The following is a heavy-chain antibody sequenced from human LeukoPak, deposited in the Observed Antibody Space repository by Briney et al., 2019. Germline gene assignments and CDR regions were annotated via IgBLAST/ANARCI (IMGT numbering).Heavy chain of an antibody. J-gene: IGHJ3*02. V-gene: IGHV4-30-4*07. CDR2: IHYSDT. CDR1: GGSISSGGYS. CDR3: ARGAGSTTSNDAFDI. D-gene: IGHD1-1*01. Sequence: MASETLSLTCAVSGGSISSGGYSWSWFRQPPGKGLERIGYIHYSDTYYNPSLRSRVTILVDTSKNQFSLKLSSVTAADTAVYYCARGAGSTTSNDAFDIWGQGTMVTVSS.